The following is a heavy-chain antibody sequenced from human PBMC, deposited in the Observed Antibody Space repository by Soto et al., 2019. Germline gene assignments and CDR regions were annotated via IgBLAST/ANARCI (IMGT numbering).Heavy chain of an antibody. Sequence: SETLSLTCDVSGGSIDNSHSFWGWVRQPPGRGLEFLGSVYYSRGTYYNPSLKSRGTVYVSTSKKRFSLRGRPVTGADTALYXCATTGRRRGLLPGVIINFDYGRQGTLVTVSS. V-gene: IGHV4-39*01. CDR2: VYYSRGT. CDR1: GGSIDNSHSF. J-gene: IGHJ4*02. D-gene: IGHD3-10*01. CDR3: ATTGRRRGLLPGVIINFDY.